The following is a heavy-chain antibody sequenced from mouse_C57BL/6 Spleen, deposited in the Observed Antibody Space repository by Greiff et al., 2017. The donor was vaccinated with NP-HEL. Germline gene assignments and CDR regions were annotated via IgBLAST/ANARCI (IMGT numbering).Heavy chain of an antibody. V-gene: IGHV1-78*01. CDR3: ARSYGSSPPGFAY. D-gene: IGHD1-1*01. Sequence: VQLQESDAELVKPGALVKISCKVSGYTFTDHTIHWMKQRPEQGLEWIGYIYPRDGSTKYNEKFKGKATLTADKSSSTAYMQLNSLTSEDSAVYFCARSYGSSPPGFAYWGQGTLVTVSA. CDR1: GYTFTDHT. J-gene: IGHJ3*01. CDR2: IYPRDGST.